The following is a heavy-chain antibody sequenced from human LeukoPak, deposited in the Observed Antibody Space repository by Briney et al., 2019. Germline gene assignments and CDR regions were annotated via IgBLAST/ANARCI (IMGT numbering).Heavy chain of an antibody. CDR2: ISSSSSTI. CDR3: ARGVTPWSAMAFDY. J-gene: IGHJ4*02. D-gene: IGHD5-18*01. V-gene: IGHV3-48*04. CDR1: GFTFSSYS. Sequence: GGSLRLSCAASGFTFSSYSMNWVRQAPGKGLEWVSYISSSSSTIYYADSVKGRFTISRDNAKNSLYLQMNSLRAEDTAVYYCARGVTPWSAMAFDYWGQGTLVTVSS.